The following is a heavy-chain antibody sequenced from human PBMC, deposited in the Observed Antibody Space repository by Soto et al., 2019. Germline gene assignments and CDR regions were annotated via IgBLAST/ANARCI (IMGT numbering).Heavy chain of an antibody. CDR2: ISAYNGGT. Sequence: QVQLVQSGAEVKKPGASVKVSCKASGYTFSSYVISWVRQAPGQGLDWMGWISAYNGGTNYAQKLQDRVTMTTDTSTNTAYMELRSLRSDDTAVYYCARVAPPGATRSPLNYYGMDVWGQGTTVTVSS. D-gene: IGHD3-3*01. J-gene: IGHJ6*02. CDR3: ARVAPPGATRSPLNYYGMDV. V-gene: IGHV1-18*04. CDR1: GYTFSSYV.